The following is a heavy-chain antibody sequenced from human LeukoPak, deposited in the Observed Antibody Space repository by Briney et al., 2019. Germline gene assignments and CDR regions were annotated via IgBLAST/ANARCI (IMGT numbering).Heavy chain of an antibody. D-gene: IGHD2-2*01. V-gene: IGHV3-23*01. CDR2: ISGSGGST. Sequence: GGSLRLSCAASGFTFSSYAMSWARQAPGKGLEWVSAISGSGGSTYYADSVKGRFTISRDNSKNTLYLQMNSLRAEDTAVYYCAKAPRYCSSTSCYYDYWGQGTLVTVSS. CDR1: GFTFSSYA. J-gene: IGHJ4*02. CDR3: AKAPRYCSSTSCYYDY.